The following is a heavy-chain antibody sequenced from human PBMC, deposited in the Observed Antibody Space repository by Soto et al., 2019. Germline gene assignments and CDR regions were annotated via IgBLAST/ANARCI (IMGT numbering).Heavy chain of an antibody. CDR1: GFTFSDYA. CDR3: AKGGCSGVSCGWFDP. D-gene: IGHD2-15*01. CDR2: ISGSGGDT. J-gene: IGHJ5*02. Sequence: EVQLLESGGGLVQPGGSLRLSCAASGFTFSDYAMNWVRQAPGKGLEWVSGISGSGGDTYYADSVNGRFTISRDNSKNTLYLQMGSLRAEDTAVYLCAKGGCSGVSCGWFDPWGQGTLVTVSS. V-gene: IGHV3-23*01.